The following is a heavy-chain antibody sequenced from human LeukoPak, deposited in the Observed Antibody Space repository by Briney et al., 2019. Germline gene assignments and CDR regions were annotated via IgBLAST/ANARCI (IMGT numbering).Heavy chain of an antibody. J-gene: IGHJ3*02. D-gene: IGHD6-13*01. CDR2: ISGSGGST. V-gene: IGHV3-23*01. CDR3: AKNAAAGRGGAFDI. CDR1: GFTFSSYA. Sequence: GGSLRLSCAASGFTFSSYAMSWVRQTPGKGLEWVSTISGSGGSTYYADPVKGRFTISRDNSKNTLYLQMNSLRAEDTAVYYCAKNAAAGRGGAFDIWGQGTLVTVSS.